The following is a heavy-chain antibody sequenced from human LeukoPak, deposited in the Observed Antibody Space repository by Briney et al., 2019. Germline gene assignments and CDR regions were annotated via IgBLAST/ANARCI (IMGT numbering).Heavy chain of an antibody. CDR3: ARGTTLTTLPYYYYYMDV. Sequence: ASVKVSCKTSGYTFTSYDINWVRQATGEGLEWVGWMNPNSGNTGYAQKFLDRVSMTRNASISTAYMELSSLRSEDTALYYCARGTTLTTLPYYYYYMDVWGEGTTVTVSS. D-gene: IGHD4-17*01. J-gene: IGHJ6*03. V-gene: IGHV1-8*01. CDR2: MNPNSGNT. CDR1: GYTFTSYD.